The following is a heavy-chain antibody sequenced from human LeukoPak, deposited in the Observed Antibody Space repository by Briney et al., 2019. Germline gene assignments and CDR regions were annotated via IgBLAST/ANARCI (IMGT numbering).Heavy chain of an antibody. CDR3: ARELRYFDWTPPAYFDY. D-gene: IGHD3-9*01. V-gene: IGHV3-48*04. Sequence: GGSLRLSCAASGFTFSYYWMSWVRQAPGKGLEWVSYISSSSSTIYYADSVKGRFTISRDNAKNSLYLQMNSLRAEDTAVYYCARELRYFDWTPPAYFDYWGQGTLVTVSS. J-gene: IGHJ4*02. CDR2: ISSSSSTI. CDR1: GFTFSYYW.